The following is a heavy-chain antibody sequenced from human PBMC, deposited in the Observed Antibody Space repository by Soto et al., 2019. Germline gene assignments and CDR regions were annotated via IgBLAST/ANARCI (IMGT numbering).Heavy chain of an antibody. CDR1: GGSVTNSSYY. V-gene: IGHV4-39*01. D-gene: IGHD4-17*01. Sequence: SETLSLTCTVSGGSVTNSSYYWGWIRQSPGKGLEWIGSVYYRGRSYSKSSVKSRVTISVDTSKNRFSLSLNSVTASDTAVYFCVSQRTTVPTQAYFDYWGPGALVTVAS. CDR2: VYYRGRS. CDR3: VSQRTTVPTQAYFDY. J-gene: IGHJ4*02.